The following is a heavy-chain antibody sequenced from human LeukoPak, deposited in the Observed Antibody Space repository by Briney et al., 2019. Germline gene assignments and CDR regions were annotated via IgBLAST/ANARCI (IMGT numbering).Heavy chain of an antibody. Sequence: GASVKVSCKASGYTFTSYGISWVRQAPGQGLEWMGWLSTYNNNTNYAQKLQGRVTMTTDTSTSTAYMELRSLRSDDTAVYYCARDQLPFRPMVAADYWGQGTLVTVSS. CDR3: ARDQLPFRPMVAADY. CDR2: LSTYNNNT. V-gene: IGHV1-18*01. J-gene: IGHJ4*02. D-gene: IGHD2-15*01. CDR1: GYTFTSYG.